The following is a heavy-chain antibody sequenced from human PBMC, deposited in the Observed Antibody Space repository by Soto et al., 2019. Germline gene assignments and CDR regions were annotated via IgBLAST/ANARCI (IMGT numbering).Heavy chain of an antibody. CDR2: ISYDGSNK. J-gene: IGHJ6*02. Sequence: QVQLVESGGGVVQPGRSLRLSCAASGFTFSSYGMRWVRQAPGKGLEWVAVISYDGSNKYYADSVKGRFTISRDNSKNTLYLQMNSLRAEDTAVYYCAKDLIGDSGDVWGQGTTVTVSS. CDR1: GFTFSSYG. CDR3: AKDLIGDSGDV. V-gene: IGHV3-30*18. D-gene: IGHD3-3*01.